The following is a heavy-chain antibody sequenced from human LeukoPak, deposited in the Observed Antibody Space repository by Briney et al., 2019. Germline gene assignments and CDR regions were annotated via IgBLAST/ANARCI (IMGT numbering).Heavy chain of an antibody. CDR1: GGSISRSSHY. CDR3: ASWYSSSWQYWFDP. D-gene: IGHD6-13*01. Sequence: SHTLSLTYTVSGGSISRSSHYWGWIRQPPGKGLEWVGSIHYSGSTYYNPSLKSRGTIAVDTSKNQFSLKLSSVTAADTAVYYCASWYSSSWQYWFDPWGQGTLVTVSS. J-gene: IGHJ5*02. V-gene: IGHV4-39*01. CDR2: IHYSGST.